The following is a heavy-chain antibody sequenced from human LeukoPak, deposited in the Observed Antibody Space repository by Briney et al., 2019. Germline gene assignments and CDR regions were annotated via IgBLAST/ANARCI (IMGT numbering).Heavy chain of an antibody. CDR1: GGSISSGGYY. D-gene: IGHD6-6*01. CDR3: ARPQYKYSSSPFDY. CDR2: INHSGST. V-gene: IGHV4-30-2*01. J-gene: IGHJ4*02. Sequence: SQTLSLTCTVSGGSISSGGYYWSWIRQPLGKGLEWIGEINHSGSTNYNPSLKSRVTISVDTSKNQFSLKLSSVTAADTAVYYCARPQYKYSSSPFDYWGQGTLVTVSS.